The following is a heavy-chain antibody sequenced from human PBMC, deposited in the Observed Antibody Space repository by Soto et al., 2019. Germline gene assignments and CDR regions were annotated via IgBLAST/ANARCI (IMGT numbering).Heavy chain of an antibody. Sequence: EVQLVESGGGLVQPGESLRLSCAASGFTFSSYWMHWVRQAPGKGLVWVSRINSDGSSTSYAGSVKGRFTISRDNAKNPLYLQMNSLRAEDTAVYYCVRTSLVVAAATLEDYWGQGTLVTVAA. V-gene: IGHV3-74*01. D-gene: IGHD2-15*01. J-gene: IGHJ4*02. CDR3: VRTSLVVAAATLEDY. CDR1: GFTFSSYW. CDR2: INSDGSST.